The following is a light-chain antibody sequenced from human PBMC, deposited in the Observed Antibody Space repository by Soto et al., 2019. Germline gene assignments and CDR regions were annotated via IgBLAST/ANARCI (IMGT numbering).Light chain of an antibody. J-gene: IGKJ1*01. Sequence: EIVLTQSPGTLSLSPGERATLSCRASQSVSSSYLSWYQQKPGQAPRPLIYGASSRSIGIPERFSGSGSGTDFTLTISRLEPDDFAVYYCQQDGSSPWTVGQGPKVEIK. V-gene: IGKV3-20*01. CDR2: GAS. CDR3: QQDGSSPWT. CDR1: QSVSSSY.